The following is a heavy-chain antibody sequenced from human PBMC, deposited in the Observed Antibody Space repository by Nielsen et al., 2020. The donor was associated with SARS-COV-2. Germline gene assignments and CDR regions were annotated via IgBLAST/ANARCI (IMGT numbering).Heavy chain of an antibody. D-gene: IGHD2-21*02. Sequence: ASVKVSCKASGYTFTNYAMNWVRQAPGQGLEWMGWISTDSGNPTYAQGFTGRFVFSLDTSVTTTYLQISNLKAEDTAVYYCAREQSFCGVDCYSYFDFWGQRALVTVSS. J-gene: IGHJ4*02. V-gene: IGHV7-4-1*02. CDR2: ISTDSGNP. CDR3: AREQSFCGVDCYSYFDF. CDR1: GYTFTNYA.